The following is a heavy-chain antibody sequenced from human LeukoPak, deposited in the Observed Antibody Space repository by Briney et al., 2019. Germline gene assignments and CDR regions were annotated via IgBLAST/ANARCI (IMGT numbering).Heavy chain of an antibody. CDR2: INPNNGGT. V-gene: IGHV1-2*02. J-gene: IGHJ4*02. Sequence: GAAVKVSCKSSGYTFNGYYMHWVRQAPGQGLEWMGWINPNNGGTKYAQNFQGRVTMTRDTSISTAYMELSRLRSDDTAVYYCARDKEDYYGSGSYPFDYWGQGTLVTVSS. CDR1: GYTFNGYY. D-gene: IGHD3-10*01. CDR3: ARDKEDYYGSGSYPFDY.